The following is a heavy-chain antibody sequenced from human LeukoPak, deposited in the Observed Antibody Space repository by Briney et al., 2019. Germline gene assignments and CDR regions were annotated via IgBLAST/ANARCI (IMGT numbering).Heavy chain of an antibody. J-gene: IGHJ4*02. V-gene: IGHV3-23*01. CDR1: GFTFSSHA. CDR2: ITGSGAST. Sequence: GGSLRLSCAASGFTFSSHAMGWVRQAPGKGLEWVSSITGSGASTYYGDSVKGRFTISRDNAKNSLYLQMNSLRAEDTAVYYCARSLLWFGELFDYWGQGTLVTVSS. D-gene: IGHD3-10*01. CDR3: ARSLLWFGELFDY.